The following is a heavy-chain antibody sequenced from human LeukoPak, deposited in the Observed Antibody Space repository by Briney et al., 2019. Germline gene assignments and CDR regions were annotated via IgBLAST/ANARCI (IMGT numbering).Heavy chain of an antibody. CDR1: GGSISSSSYY. V-gene: IGHV4-39*07. Sequence: SETLSLTCTVSGGSISSSSYYWGWIRQPPGKGLEWIGSIYYSGSTYYNPSLKSRVTISVDTSKNQFSLKLSSVTAADTAVYYCARESGRITIFGVAQGGAFDIWGQGTMVTVSS. D-gene: IGHD3-3*01. CDR3: ARESGRITIFGVAQGGAFDI. J-gene: IGHJ3*02. CDR2: IYYSGST.